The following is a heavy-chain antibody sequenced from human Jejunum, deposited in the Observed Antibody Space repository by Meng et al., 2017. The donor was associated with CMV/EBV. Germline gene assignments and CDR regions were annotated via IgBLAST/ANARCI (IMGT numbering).Heavy chain of an antibody. CDR1: SSF. CDR3: AKDRICFGSSCYTGGKPDT. V-gene: IGHV3-53*01. CDR2: LNSDGIT. Sequence: SSFMSWVRQAPGKGLEWVSLLNSDGITFYADSVKGRFTISRDNSKNTLYLQMDSLSAEDTAIYYCAKDRICFGSSCYTGGKPDTWGQGTLVTVSS. D-gene: IGHD2-2*02. J-gene: IGHJ5*02.